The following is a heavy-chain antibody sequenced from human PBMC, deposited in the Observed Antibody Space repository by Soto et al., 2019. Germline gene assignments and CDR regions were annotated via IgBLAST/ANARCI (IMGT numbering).Heavy chain of an antibody. CDR2: INHSGTT. J-gene: IGHJ2*01. CDR3: ARQIGFGHWCFDV. V-gene: IGHV4-39*01. Sequence: QLQLQESGPGLVKPSETLSLTCTVSGGSIISSHNFWGWIRQPPGKGLEWIGSINHSGTTYYNPSLMSRVTVSVDTSQSQVSLKLSSVTVADTVVYSCARQIGFGHWCFDVWGRGSLVTVSS. D-gene: IGHD3-10*01. CDR1: GGSIISSHNF.